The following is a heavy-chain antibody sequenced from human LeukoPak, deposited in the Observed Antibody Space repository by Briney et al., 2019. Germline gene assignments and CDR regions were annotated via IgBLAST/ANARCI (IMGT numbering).Heavy chain of an antibody. D-gene: IGHD2-15*01. J-gene: IGHJ5*02. Sequence: SETLSLTCSVSGDTITSTYYWSWIRQPPGRGLEWIGSIYFSGSTFYRTSLRSRLTMFADTSKNQVSLRLKSVTAADTAVYFCARHKYDMATFTQDKWCDPWGQGTPVTVSS. CDR1: GDTITSTYY. CDR3: ARHKYDMATFTQDKWCDP. V-gene: IGHV4-39*01. CDR2: IYFSGST.